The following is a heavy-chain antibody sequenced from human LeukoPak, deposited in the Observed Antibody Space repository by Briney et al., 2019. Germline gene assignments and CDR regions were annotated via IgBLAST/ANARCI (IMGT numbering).Heavy chain of an antibody. CDR3: TKDDDSTSYYFDY. CDR1: GFTFSSYW. V-gene: IGHV3-74*01. Sequence: GGSLRLSCEASGFTFSSYWMYWVRQAPGKGLVWVSRINSDGSTTSYADSVKGRFTISRDNAKNTLYLQMNSLRAEDTAVYYCTKDDDSTSYYFDYWGQGTLVTVSS. J-gene: IGHJ4*02. D-gene: IGHD2-2*01. CDR2: INSDGSTT.